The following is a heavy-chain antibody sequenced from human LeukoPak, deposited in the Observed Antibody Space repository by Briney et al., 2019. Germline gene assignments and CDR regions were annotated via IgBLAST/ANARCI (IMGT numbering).Heavy chain of an antibody. CDR3: ARNIFYWRNWFDP. J-gene: IGHJ5*02. V-gene: IGHV3-7*01. Sequence: GGSLRLSCAASGFTFSSYWMSWVRQAPGKGLEWGANIKQDGSEKYYVDSVKGRFTISRDNAKNSLYLQMNSLRAEDTAVYYCARNIFYWRNWFDPWGQGTLVTVSS. CDR1: GFTFSSYW. CDR2: IKQDGSEK. D-gene: IGHD3-9*01.